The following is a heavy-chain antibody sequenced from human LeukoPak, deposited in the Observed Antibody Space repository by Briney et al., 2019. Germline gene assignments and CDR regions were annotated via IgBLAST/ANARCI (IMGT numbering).Heavy chain of an antibody. CDR1: GYSFPNYW. D-gene: IGHD5-12*01. CDR2: LYPGDSDT. Sequence: GESLKIPCKGSGYSFPNYWNGWGRQKPGKSLEWLGILYPGDSDTRYSPSFQGQVTISADKSISTAYLQWSSLKASDTAMYYCASRLRERFDSWGQGTLVTVSS. CDR3: ASRLRERFDS. J-gene: IGHJ4*02. V-gene: IGHV5-51*01.